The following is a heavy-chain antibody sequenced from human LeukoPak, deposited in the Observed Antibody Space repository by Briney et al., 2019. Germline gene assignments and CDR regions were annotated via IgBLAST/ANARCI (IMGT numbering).Heavy chain of an antibody. CDR2: IYTSGST. D-gene: IGHD6-13*01. Sequence: PSQTLSLTCTVSGGSISSGSYYWSWIRQPAGKGLEWIGRIYTSGSTNYNPSLKSRVTISVDTSKNQFSLKLSSVTAADTAVYYCARSSDIAAAKPHYLGPFDYWGQGTLVTVSS. CDR1: GGSISSGSYY. J-gene: IGHJ4*02. V-gene: IGHV4-61*02. CDR3: ARSSDIAAAKPHYLGPFDY.